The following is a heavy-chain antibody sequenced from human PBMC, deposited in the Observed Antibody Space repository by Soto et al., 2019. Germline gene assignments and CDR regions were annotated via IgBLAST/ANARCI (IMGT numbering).Heavy chain of an antibody. D-gene: IGHD2-15*01. CDR3: ARDYGHDCSGGNCYFYF. CDR1: GGTFSRYA. J-gene: IGHJ4*02. V-gene: IGHV1-69*01. Sequence: QVQLVQSGAEVKKPGSSVKVSCKASGGTFSRYAINWVRHAPGHGLEWMGGIIPLFGTAKYAKKFQGRDTITTDESTSTAHMEQRSLRSEDTAVYYCARDYGHDCSGGNCYFYFWGQGTLVTVSS. CDR2: IIPLFGTA.